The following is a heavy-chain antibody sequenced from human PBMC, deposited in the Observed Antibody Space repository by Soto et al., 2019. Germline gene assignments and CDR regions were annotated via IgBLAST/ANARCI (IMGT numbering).Heavy chain of an antibody. CDR1: GFTFSDYA. Sequence: GGSLRLSCAASGFTFSDYAMSWVRQAPGKGLEWVSGITRSSDSIGYADSVRGRFTISRDNAKNSLYLQMNSLRAEDTALYYCAKDTGWDKPQWFDPWGQGTLVTVSS. V-gene: IGHV3-9*01. CDR3: AKDTGWDKPQWFDP. J-gene: IGHJ5*02. D-gene: IGHD1-1*01. CDR2: ITRSSDSI.